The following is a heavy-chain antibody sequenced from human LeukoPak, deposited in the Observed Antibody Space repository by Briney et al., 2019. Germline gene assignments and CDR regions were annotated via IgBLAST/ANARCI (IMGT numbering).Heavy chain of an antibody. V-gene: IGHV1-69*13. CDR1: GGTFSSYA. D-gene: IGHD6-19*01. CDR3: ARGTYSSGWSYDAFDI. J-gene: IGHJ3*02. Sequence: GASVKVSCKASGGTFSSYAISWVRQAPGQGLECMGGIIPIFGTANYAQKFQGRVTITAEGSTSTAYMELSSLRSEDTAVYYCARGTYSSGWSYDAFDIWGQGTMVTVSS. CDR2: IIPIFGTA.